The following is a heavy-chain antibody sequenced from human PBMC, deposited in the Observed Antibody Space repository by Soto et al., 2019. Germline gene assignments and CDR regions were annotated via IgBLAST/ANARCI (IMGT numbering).Heavy chain of an antibody. J-gene: IGHJ4*02. D-gene: IGHD3-22*01. V-gene: IGHV5-51*01. Sequence: GESLKISCKCSGYSFTSYWIGWVRQMPGKGLEWMGIIYPGDSDTRYSPSFQGQVTISADKSISTAYLQWSSLKASDTAMYYCARQDYYDSSGYLGPNLDYWGQGTLVTVSS. CDR2: IYPGDSDT. CDR3: ARQDYYDSSGYLGPNLDY. CDR1: GYSFTSYW.